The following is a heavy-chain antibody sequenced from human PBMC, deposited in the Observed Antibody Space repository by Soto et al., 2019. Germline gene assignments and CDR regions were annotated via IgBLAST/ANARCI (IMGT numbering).Heavy chain of an antibody. Sequence: GGSLRLSCAASGFTFSSYAMSWVRQAPGKGLEWVSAISGSGGSTYYADSVKGRFTIYRDNSKNTLYLQMNSLRAEDTAVYYCAKDWGGFRLDCSGGSCLLDAFDIWGQGTMVTVSS. CDR3: AKDWGGFRLDCSGGSCLLDAFDI. CDR1: GFTFSSYA. D-gene: IGHD2-15*01. CDR2: ISGSGGST. J-gene: IGHJ3*02. V-gene: IGHV3-23*01.